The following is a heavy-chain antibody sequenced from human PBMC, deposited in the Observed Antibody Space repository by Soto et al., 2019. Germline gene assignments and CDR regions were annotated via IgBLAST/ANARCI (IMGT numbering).Heavy chain of an antibody. J-gene: IGHJ3*02. D-gene: IGHD3-22*01. CDR1: GYSFTSYW. V-gene: IGHV5-10-1*01. CDR3: ARRITMIVAQGAFDI. Sequence: PGESLKISCKCSGYSFTSYWISLMRQMPGKGLEWMGRIDPSDSYTNYSPSFQGHVTISADKSISTAYLQWSSLKASDTAMYYCARRITMIVAQGAFDIWGQGTMVTVSS. CDR2: IDPSDSYT.